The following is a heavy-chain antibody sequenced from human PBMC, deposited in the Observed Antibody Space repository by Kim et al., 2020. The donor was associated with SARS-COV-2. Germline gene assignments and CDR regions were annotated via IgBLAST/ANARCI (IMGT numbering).Heavy chain of an antibody. CDR2: ISYDGSNK. Sequence: GGSLRLSCAASGFTFSSYGMHWVRQAPGKGLEWVAVISYDGSNKYYADSVKGPFTISRDNSRNTLYLQMNSLTAEDTAVYYCAKRNSNPDWFDPWGQGTLVPVLS. CDR1: GFTFSSYG. J-gene: IGHJ5*02. D-gene: IGHD4-4*01. V-gene: IGHV3-30*18. CDR3: AKRNSNPDWFDP.